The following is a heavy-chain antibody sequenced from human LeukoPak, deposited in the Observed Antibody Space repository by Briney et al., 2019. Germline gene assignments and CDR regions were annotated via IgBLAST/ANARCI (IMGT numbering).Heavy chain of an antibody. CDR1: GGSFSGYY. Sequence: SETLSLTCAVYGGSFSGYYWSWIRQPPGKGLEWIGEINHSGSTNYNPSLKSRVTISVDTSKSQFSLKLSSVTAADTAVYYCARRAEGWLFRVIDYWGQGTLVTVSS. CDR3: ARRAEGWLFRVIDY. CDR2: INHSGST. J-gene: IGHJ4*02. D-gene: IGHD5-12*01. V-gene: IGHV4-34*01.